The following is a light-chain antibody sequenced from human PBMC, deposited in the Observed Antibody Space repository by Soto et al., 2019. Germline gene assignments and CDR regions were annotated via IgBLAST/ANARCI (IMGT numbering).Light chain of an antibody. V-gene: IGKV2-28*01. J-gene: IGKJ1*01. CDR1: ARLLHKNGYNY. Sequence: IVMTLSPLSLSVTPGEAASISCMSSARLLHKNGYNYVDWYMQKPGQSPQLLIYLGSNRASGVPDRFSGSGSDTYFTLEISRVEADDVGVYYCMQPLENFRTFGQGTKVDIK. CDR2: LGS. CDR3: MQPLENFRT.